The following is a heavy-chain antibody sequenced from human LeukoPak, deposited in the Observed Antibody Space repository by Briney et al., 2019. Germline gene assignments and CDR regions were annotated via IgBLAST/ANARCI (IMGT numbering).Heavy chain of an antibody. J-gene: IGHJ6*03. CDR2: IYPGDSDT. CDR1: GYSFTSYW. V-gene: IGHV5-51*01. Sequence: GESLKISRKGSGYSFTSYWIGWVRQMPGKGLEWMGIIYPGDSDTRYSPSFQGQVTISADKSISTAYLQWSSLKASDTAVYYCARRGSDYYYYMDVWGKGTTVTVSS. D-gene: IGHD3-16*01. CDR3: ARRGSDYYYYMDV.